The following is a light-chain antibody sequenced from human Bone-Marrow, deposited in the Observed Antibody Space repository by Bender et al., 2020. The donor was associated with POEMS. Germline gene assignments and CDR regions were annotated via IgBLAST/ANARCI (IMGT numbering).Light chain of an antibody. Sequence: SVLTQSPSASGTPGQRVTISCSGGTSNIGSQYVFWYRQFPGTAPKVVIYRNDQRPSGVPDRFSGSKSGTSASLTISGLRSEDEADYYCASWDDSLSAWVFGGGTKLTV. CDR1: TSNIGSQY. J-gene: IGLJ3*02. V-gene: IGLV1-47*01. CDR2: RND. CDR3: ASWDDSLSAWV.